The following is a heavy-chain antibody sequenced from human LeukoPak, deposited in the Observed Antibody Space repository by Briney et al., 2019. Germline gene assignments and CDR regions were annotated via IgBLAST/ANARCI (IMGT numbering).Heavy chain of an antibody. CDR1: GYTFTSYG. V-gene: IGHV1-18*01. Sequence: ASVKVSCKASGYTFTSYGISWVRQAPEQGLEWMGWISAYNGNTNNAQKFQGRVTMTTDTSTSTAYMDLRSLTSDDTAVYYCARDQRIEDYTSGSYCFDYWGQGTLVTVSS. J-gene: IGHJ4*02. CDR3: ARDQRIEDYTSGSYCFDY. CDR2: ISAYNGNT. D-gene: IGHD3-10*01.